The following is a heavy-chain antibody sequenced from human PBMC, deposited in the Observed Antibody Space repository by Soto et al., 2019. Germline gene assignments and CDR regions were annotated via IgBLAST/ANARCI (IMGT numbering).Heavy chain of an antibody. CDR3: ASGGGYSYGYEGY. Sequence: GGSLRLSCAASGFTFSSYAMSWVRQAPGKGLEWVSAISGSGGSTYYADSVKGRFTISRDNSKNTLYLQMNSLRAEDTAVYYCASGGGYSYGYEGYWGQGTLVTVSS. V-gene: IGHV3-23*01. CDR1: GFTFSSYA. J-gene: IGHJ4*02. CDR2: ISGSGGST. D-gene: IGHD5-18*01.